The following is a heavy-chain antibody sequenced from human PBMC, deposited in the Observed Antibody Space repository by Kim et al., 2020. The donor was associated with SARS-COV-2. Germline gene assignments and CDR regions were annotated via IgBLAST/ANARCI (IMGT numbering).Heavy chain of an antibody. CDR2: IYHSGST. CDR1: GGSISSSNW. J-gene: IGHJ4*02. V-gene: IGHV4-4*02. D-gene: IGHD5-12*01. Sequence: SETLSLTCAVSGGSISSSNWWSWVRQPPGKGLEWIGEIYHSGSTNYNPSLKSRVTISVDKSKNQFSLKLSSVTAADTAVYYCARDRSGGGYDWIFDYWGQGTLVTVSS. CDR3: ARDRSGGGYDWIFDY.